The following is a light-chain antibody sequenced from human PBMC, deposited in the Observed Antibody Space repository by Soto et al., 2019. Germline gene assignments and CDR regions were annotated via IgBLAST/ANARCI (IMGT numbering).Light chain of an antibody. CDR2: GVY. CDR1: QSVGSN. CDR3: QQYNDWPIT. J-gene: IGKJ5*01. V-gene: IGKV3-15*01. Sequence: EIVMTQSPATLSVSPGERVTLSCRASQSVGSNLAWYQHKPGQAPRLLIYGVYTRATGIQARFSGSASGTEFTLTISSLQSEDFAVYSCQQYNDWPITVGPGTRLEI.